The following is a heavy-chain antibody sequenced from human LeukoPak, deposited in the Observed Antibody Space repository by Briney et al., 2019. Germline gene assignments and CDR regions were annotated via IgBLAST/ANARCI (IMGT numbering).Heavy chain of an antibody. V-gene: IGHV1-2*02. CDR3: ARGWIQLWSDLDY. Sequence: ASVKVSCKASGYTFTGYYMHWVRQAPGQGLEWMGWINPNSGGTNYAQKFQGRVTMARDTSISTAYMELSRLRSDDTAVYYCARGWIQLWSDLDYWGQGTLVTVSS. CDR2: INPNSGGT. D-gene: IGHD5-18*01. CDR1: GYTFTGYY. J-gene: IGHJ4*02.